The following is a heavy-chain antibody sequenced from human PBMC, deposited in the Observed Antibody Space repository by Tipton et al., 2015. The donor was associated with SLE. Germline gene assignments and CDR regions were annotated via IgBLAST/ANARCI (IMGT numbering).Heavy chain of an antibody. Sequence: TLSLTCTVSGGTIRNDGYYWSWIRQHPGKGLECIGYVYYSGSAYYNPSLKSRVTISVDTSKKQFSLNLRSVTAADTAVYYCATINSGRFDAFDIWGQGTMVTVSS. D-gene: IGHD1-26*01. CDR2: VYYSGSA. J-gene: IGHJ3*02. CDR3: ATINSGRFDAFDI. CDR1: GGTIRNDGYY. V-gene: IGHV4-31*03.